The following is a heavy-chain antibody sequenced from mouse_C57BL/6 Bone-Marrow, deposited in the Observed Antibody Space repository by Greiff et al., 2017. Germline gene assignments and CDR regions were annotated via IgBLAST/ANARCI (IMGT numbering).Heavy chain of an antibody. D-gene: IGHD1-1*01. CDR2: IWSGGST. V-gene: IGHV2-2*01. J-gene: IGHJ3*01. CDR1: GFSLTSYG. Sequence: VKLMESGPGLVQPSQSLSITCTVSGFSLTSYGVHWVRQSPGKGLEWLGVIWSGGSTDYNAAFISRLSISKDNSKSQVFFKMNSLQADDTAIYYCARSYYYGSSPFAYWGQGTLVTVSA. CDR3: ARSYYYGSSPFAY.